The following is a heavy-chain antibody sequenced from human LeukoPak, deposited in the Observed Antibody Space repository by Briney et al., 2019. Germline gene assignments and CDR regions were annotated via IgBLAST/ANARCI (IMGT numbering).Heavy chain of an antibody. CDR3: ARVVSTGGRTPFDY. CDR2: IIPILGIV. CDR1: GGTFSSYA. Sequence: ASVKVSCKASGGTFSSYAISWVRQAPGQGLEWMGRIIPILGIVNYAQKFQGRVTITADKSTSTAYMELSSLRSEDTAVYYCARVVSTGGRTPFDYWGQGTLVTVSS. J-gene: IGHJ4*02. V-gene: IGHV1-69*04. D-gene: IGHD4-17*01.